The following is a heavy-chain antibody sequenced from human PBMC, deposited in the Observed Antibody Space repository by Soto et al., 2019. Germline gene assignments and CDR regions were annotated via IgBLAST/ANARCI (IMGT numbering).Heavy chain of an antibody. CDR2: IYSGGST. CDR1: GFTVSSNY. J-gene: IGHJ6*02. Sequence: EVQLVESGGGLVQPGGSLRLSCAASGFTVSSNYMSWVRQAPGKGLEWVSVIYSGGSTYYADSVKGRFTISRDNSKNTMNLKMNSLRAEDTAVYYCARDGGYYYDPQDYYYGMDVWGQGTTVTVSS. CDR3: ARDGGYYYDPQDYYYGMDV. V-gene: IGHV3-66*01. D-gene: IGHD3-22*01.